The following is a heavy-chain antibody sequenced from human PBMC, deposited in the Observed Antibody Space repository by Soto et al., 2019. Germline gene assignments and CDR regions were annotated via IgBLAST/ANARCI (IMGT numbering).Heavy chain of an antibody. V-gene: IGHV3-23*01. CDR2: ISGSGGST. J-gene: IGHJ6*02. CDR1: GFTFSSYA. CDR3: AKDRGWTQYYYYYGMDV. D-gene: IGHD3-10*01. Sequence: EVQLLESGGGLVQPGGSLRLSCAASGFTFSSYAMSWVRQAPGKGLEWVSAISGSGGSTYYADSVKGRFTISRDNSKNTLYLQRNSLRAEDTAVYYCAKDRGWTQYYYYYGMDVWGQGTTVTVSS.